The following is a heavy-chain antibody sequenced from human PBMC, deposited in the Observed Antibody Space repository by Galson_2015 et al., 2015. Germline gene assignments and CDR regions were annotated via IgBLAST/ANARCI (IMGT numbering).Heavy chain of an antibody. V-gene: IGHV3-48*03. Sequence: SLRLSCAASGYTFSDYSINWVRQAPGKGLEWVSYISAMGTVIYYADSVKGRFIISRDNAKNSLSLEMNSLKDEDTAIYYCASPTEIYTSGWQPKNYYGWDVWGRGTTVIVSS. J-gene: IGHJ6*02. CDR1: GYTFSDYS. D-gene: IGHD6-19*01. CDR3: ASPTEIYTSGWQPKNYYGWDV. CDR2: ISAMGTVI.